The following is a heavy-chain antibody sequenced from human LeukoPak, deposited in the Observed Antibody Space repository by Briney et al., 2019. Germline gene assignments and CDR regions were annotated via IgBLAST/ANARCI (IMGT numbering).Heavy chain of an antibody. J-gene: IGHJ4*02. CDR1: GFTFSSYA. D-gene: IGHD1-26*01. V-gene: IGHV3-30-3*01. CDR2: ISNDGNNK. Sequence: GRSLRLSCAASGFTFSSYAMRWVRQAPGKGLEWVAAISNDGNNKYYADSVKGRFTISRDNSKNTLYLQMNSLRTEDTALYYCARDPVSIVLRITSDYWGQGTLVTVSS. CDR3: ARDPVSIVLRITSDY.